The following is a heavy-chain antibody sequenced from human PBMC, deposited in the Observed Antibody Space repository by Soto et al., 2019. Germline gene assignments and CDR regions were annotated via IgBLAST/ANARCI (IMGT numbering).Heavy chain of an antibody. J-gene: IGHJ5*02. CDR1: GGSIGSVDYY. V-gene: IGHV4-30-4*01. CDR3: ARATSSSWYYENWFDP. CDR2: IYYSGST. D-gene: IGHD6-13*01. Sequence: SETLSLPCTVFGGSIGSVDYYWSWIRQPPGKGLEWIGYIYYSGSTYYNPSLKSRVTISVDTSKNQFSLKLSSVTAADTAVYYCARATSSSWYYENWFDPWGQGTLVTVSS.